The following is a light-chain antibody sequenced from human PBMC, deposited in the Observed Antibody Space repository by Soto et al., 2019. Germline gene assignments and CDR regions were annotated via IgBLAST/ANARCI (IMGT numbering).Light chain of an antibody. J-gene: IGLJ2*01. CDR3: CSYTSSSTLI. V-gene: IGLV2-14*01. CDR1: SSDVGGYKY. Sequence: QSALTQPASVSGSPGQSITISCTGTSSDVGGYKYVSWYQQHPGKAPKLMIYEVTSRPSRASNRFSGFKSGNTASLTISGLQAEDGAGYYCCSYTSSSTLIFGGGTKLTVL. CDR2: EVT.